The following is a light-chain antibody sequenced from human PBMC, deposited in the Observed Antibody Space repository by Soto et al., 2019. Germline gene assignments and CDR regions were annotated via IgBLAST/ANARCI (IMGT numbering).Light chain of an antibody. V-gene: IGLV3-21*04. CDR1: NIGSKS. J-gene: IGLJ2*01. Sequence: YELTQPPSVSVAPGKTASITCGGNNIGSKSVHWYQQKPGQAPVLVIYYDSDRPSGIPERFSGSNSGNTATLTISRVEAGDEADYFCQVWDSSSDHVVFGGGTKVTVL. CDR2: YDS. CDR3: QVWDSSSDHVV.